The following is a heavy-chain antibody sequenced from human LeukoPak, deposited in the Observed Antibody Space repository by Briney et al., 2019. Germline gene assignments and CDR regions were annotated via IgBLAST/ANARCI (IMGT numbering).Heavy chain of an antibody. Sequence: PSETLSLTCTVSGGSISSYYWSWIRQPPGKGLEWIGYIYYSGSTNYNPSLKSRVTISVDTSKNQFSLKLSSVTAADTAVYYCARSSSSWYGWFDPWGQGTLVTVSS. D-gene: IGHD6-13*01. CDR3: ARSSSSWYGWFDP. J-gene: IGHJ5*02. V-gene: IGHV4-59*08. CDR2: IYYSGST. CDR1: GGSISSYY.